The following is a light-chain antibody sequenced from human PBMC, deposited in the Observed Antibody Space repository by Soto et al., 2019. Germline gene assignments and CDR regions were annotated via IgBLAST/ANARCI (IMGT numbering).Light chain of an antibody. CDR2: GAS. J-gene: IGKJ1*01. CDR1: QSVSSN. V-gene: IGKV3-15*01. Sequence: EIVMTQSPATLSVSPGERATLSCRASQSVSSNLAWYQQKPGQAPRLLIYGASTRATGIPARFSGSGSGTDFTLTIARLEPGDFAVYYCQQYGNSPWTFGQGTKVDIK. CDR3: QQYGNSPWT.